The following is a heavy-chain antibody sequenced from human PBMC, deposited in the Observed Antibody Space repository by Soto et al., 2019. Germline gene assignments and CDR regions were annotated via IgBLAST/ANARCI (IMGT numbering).Heavy chain of an antibody. CDR3: TKDPPWSYGALAY. D-gene: IGHD1-26*01. CDR2: IKSKTDGGTR. Sequence: GGSLRLSCAASGLKFSEAWMTWVRQAPGKGLEWVGRIKSKTDGGTRDYAAPVKGRLTISRDDSKNTLYLQMDSLKTEDTAVYYCTKDPPWSYGALAYWGQGTLVTVSS. V-gene: IGHV3-15*01. J-gene: IGHJ4*02. CDR1: GLKFSEAW.